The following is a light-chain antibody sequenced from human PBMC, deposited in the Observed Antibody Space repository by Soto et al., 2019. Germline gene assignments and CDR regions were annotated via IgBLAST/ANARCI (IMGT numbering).Light chain of an antibody. J-gene: IGKJ3*01. CDR3: QQYGNSPPFT. Sequence: EIVLTQSPGTLSLSPGERATLSCRARQSVRSSYLAWYQKKPGQAPRLLIYGASRRATGIPDRISGSGSGTDFTLTISRLEAEDFAVYYCQQYGNSPPFTFGPGTKVEIK. CDR2: GAS. V-gene: IGKV3-20*01. CDR1: QSVRSSY.